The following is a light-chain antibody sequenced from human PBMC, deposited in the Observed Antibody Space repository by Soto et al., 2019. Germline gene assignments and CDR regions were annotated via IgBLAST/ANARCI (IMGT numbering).Light chain of an antibody. Sequence: DIQMTQSPSTLSASVGDRVTITCRASQSISTRLAWYQQKPGKAPKFLIQTASTLEIGVPSRFSGSGSGTEFTLTISSLQPDDFATYFCQQYNSYPLTFGGGTKVEIK. J-gene: IGKJ4*01. V-gene: IGKV1-5*03. CDR1: QSISTR. CDR2: TAS. CDR3: QQYNSYPLT.